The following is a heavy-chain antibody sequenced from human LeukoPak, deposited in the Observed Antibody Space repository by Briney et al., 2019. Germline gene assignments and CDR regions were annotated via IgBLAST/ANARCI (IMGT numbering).Heavy chain of an antibody. V-gene: IGHV3-48*03. CDR1: GFTFSSYE. D-gene: IGHD5-24*01. J-gene: IGHJ4*02. CDR3: AREIRSRRGYNFGIEY. CDR2: ISSSGSTI. Sequence: GGSLRLSCAASGFTFSSYEMNWVRQAPGKGLEWVSYISSSGSTIYYADSVKGRFTISRDNAKNSLYLQMNSLRAEDTAVYYCAREIRSRRGYNFGIEYWGQGTLVTVSS.